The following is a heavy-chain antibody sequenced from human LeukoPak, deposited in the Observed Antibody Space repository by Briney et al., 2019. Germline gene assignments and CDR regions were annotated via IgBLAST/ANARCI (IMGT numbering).Heavy chain of an antibody. J-gene: IGHJ4*02. CDR2: ISDGGGNT. CDR1: GFTFSTYA. Sequence: GGSLRLSCAASGFTFSTYAMSWVRLAPGKGLEWVSTISDGGGNTYYADSVKGRFTTSRDNSKNTLYLQMNSLRAEDTAFYYCAKSHSVAQRGYFDFWGQGTLVTVSS. CDR3: AKSHSVAQRGYFDF. D-gene: IGHD3-10*01. V-gene: IGHV3-23*01.